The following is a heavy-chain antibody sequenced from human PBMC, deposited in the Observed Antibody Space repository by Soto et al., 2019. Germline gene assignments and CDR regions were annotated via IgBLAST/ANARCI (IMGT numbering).Heavy chain of an antibody. Sequence: EVQLVESGGGLVQPGGSLRLSCVVSGFTLGAYSMNWVRQAPGKGLEWVSYISDSGSRMYYADSVKGRFTISRDSARNSLFRQMNSLRAEATAVYYCAPQGVGATGYLYWGQGTLVTVSS. V-gene: IGHV3-48*01. CDR1: GFTLGAYS. CDR3: APQGVGATGYLY. CDR2: ISDSGSRM. D-gene: IGHD1-26*01. J-gene: IGHJ4*02.